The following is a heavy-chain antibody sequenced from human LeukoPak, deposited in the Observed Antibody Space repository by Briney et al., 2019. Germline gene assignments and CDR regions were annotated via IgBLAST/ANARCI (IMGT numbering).Heavy chain of an antibody. Sequence: SETLSLTCAVYGGSFSSYYWSWIRQPPGKGLEWIGCIYYSGSTNYNPSFKSRVTISVDTSKNQFSLKLSSVTAADTAVYYCARYLDYGGNSRVFQHWGQGTLVTVSS. J-gene: IGHJ1*01. CDR1: GGSFSSYY. CDR3: ARYLDYGGNSRVFQH. D-gene: IGHD4-23*01. V-gene: IGHV4-59*12. CDR2: IYYSGST.